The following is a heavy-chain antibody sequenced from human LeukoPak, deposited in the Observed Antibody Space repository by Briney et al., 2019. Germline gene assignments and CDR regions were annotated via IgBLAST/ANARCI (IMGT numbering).Heavy chain of an antibody. J-gene: IGHJ4*02. D-gene: IGHD3-22*01. CDR2: INPNSGGT. CDR1: GYTFTGYY. Sequence: GASVKVSCKASGYTFTGYYMHWVRQAPGQGLEWMGWINPNSGGTNYAQKFQGRVTMTRDTSISTAYMELSRLRSDDTAVYYCARPNYYDSSGYYYWLGIQDTYYFDYWGQGTLVTVSS. CDR3: ARPNYYDSSGYYYWLGIQDTYYFDY. V-gene: IGHV1-2*02.